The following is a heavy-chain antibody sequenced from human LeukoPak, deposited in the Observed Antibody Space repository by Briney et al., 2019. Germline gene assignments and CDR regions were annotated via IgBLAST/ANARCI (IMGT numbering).Heavy chain of an antibody. V-gene: IGHV3-23*01. J-gene: IGHJ4*02. CDR3: AKDISRINVIVVAPGRGIDY. CDR1: GFTFSIRV. D-gene: IGHD3-22*01. Sequence: GGSLRLSCEASGFTFSIRVMAWVRQAPGKGLEWVSIITGTGGSTYYADSVKGRFTISRDNSKNTLYLQMNSLRAEDTAVYYCAKDISRINVIVVAPGRGIDYWGQGTLVTVSS. CDR2: ITGTGGST.